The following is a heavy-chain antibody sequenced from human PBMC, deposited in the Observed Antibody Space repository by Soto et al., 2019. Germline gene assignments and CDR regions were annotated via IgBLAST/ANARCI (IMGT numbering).Heavy chain of an antibody. CDR1: GFAVSSSY. D-gene: IGHD1-26*01. J-gene: IGHJ2*01. CDR3: ARHVGHYWYFDL. Sequence: EVQLVESGGGLVQPGGSLTLSCAASGFAVSSSYMGWVRQAPGKGLEWVSSIYREGNTYYADSVRGRFTVSTDNSKDTLYLQMNSLRVDDTAEYYCARHVGHYWYFDLWGRGTLVSVSS. V-gene: IGHV3-66*04. CDR2: IYREGNT.